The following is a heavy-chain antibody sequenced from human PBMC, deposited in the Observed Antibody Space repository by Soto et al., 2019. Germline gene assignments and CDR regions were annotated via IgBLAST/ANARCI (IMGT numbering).Heavy chain of an antibody. V-gene: IGHV4-59*08. CDR3: ARRGDFWSGSFYYMDV. Sequence: PSETLSLTCTVSGGSISSYYWSWIRQPPGKGLEWIGYIYYSGSTNYNPSLKSRVTISVDTSKNQFSLKLSSVTAADTAVYYRARRGDFWSGSFYYMDVWGKGTTVTVSS. D-gene: IGHD3-3*01. CDR2: IYYSGST. CDR1: GGSISSYY. J-gene: IGHJ6*03.